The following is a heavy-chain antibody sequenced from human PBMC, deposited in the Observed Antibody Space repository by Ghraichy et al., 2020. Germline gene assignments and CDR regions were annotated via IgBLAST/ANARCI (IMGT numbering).Heavy chain of an antibody. D-gene: IGHD2-2*01. Sequence: GGSLRLSCAASGFTFNRYAMSWVRQAPGKGLEWVSAISGSGGITYYADSVKGRFTISRDNSKNTLYLQMNSLRAEDTAVYYCAKDWYCTSTSCYAGYYYYGMDVWGQGTTVTLSS. V-gene: IGHV3-23*01. CDR2: ISGSGGIT. CDR1: GFTFNRYA. J-gene: IGHJ6*02. CDR3: AKDWYCTSTSCYAGYYYYGMDV.